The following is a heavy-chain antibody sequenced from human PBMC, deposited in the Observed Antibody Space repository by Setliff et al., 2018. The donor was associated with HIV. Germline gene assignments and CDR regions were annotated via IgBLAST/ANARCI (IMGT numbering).Heavy chain of an antibody. J-gene: IGHJ4*02. CDR3: ARGIAALTASSDY. D-gene: IGHD2-21*02. Sequence: GESLKISCQGSGYSFTSYWIAWVRQKPGKGLEWMGIIFPGDSKMHYGPSFQGRVTLSADKSISTAYLQWSSLQTSDSGMYYCARGIAALTASSDYWGQGSLVTVSS. V-gene: IGHV5-51*01. CDR2: IFPGDSKM. CDR1: GYSFTSYW.